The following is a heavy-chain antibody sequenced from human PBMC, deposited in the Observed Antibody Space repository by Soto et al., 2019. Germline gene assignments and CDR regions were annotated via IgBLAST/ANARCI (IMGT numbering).Heavy chain of an antibody. Sequence: EVQLLESGGGLVQPGGSLRLSCAASGFTFSSYAMSWVRQAPGKGLEWVSAISGSGGSTYYADSVKGRFTISRDNSKNTLYLQMNSLRAEATAVYYCAKVPFVVVTATDYYSYYGMDVWGQGTTVTVSS. V-gene: IGHV3-23*01. CDR2: ISGSGGST. J-gene: IGHJ6*02. CDR3: AKVPFVVVTATDYYSYYGMDV. D-gene: IGHD2-21*02. CDR1: GFTFSSYA.